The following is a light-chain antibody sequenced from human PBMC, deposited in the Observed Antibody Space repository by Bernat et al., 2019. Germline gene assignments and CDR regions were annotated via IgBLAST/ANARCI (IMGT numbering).Light chain of an antibody. V-gene: IGLV2-14*03. CDR3: SSYTSSGTLV. CDR2: DVR. J-gene: IGLJ3*02. Sequence: QSALTQPASVSGSPGQSITISCTGTSSDVGGYNYVSWYQQHPGRAPKLMIYDVRDRPSGISNRFSGSKSGNTASLAISGLLAEDAADYYCSSYTSSGTLVFGGGTRLTVL. CDR1: SSDVGGYNY.